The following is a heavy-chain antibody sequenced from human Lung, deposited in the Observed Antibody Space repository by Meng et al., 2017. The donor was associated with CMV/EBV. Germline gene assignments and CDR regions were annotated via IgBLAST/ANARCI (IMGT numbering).Heavy chain of an antibody. Sequence: FSSYAMHWVRQAPGKGLEYVSAISNNGGSTCYADSVKGRFTISRDNSKNTLYLQMGSLRAEDMAVYYCARGSIDYYDSSGYYGLFDYWGQGTLVTVSS. D-gene: IGHD3-22*01. J-gene: IGHJ4*02. CDR1: FSSYA. V-gene: IGHV3-64*02. CDR2: ISNNGGST. CDR3: ARGSIDYYDSSGYYGLFDY.